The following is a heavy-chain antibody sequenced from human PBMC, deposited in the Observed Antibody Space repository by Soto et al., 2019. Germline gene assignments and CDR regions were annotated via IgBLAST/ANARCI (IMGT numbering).Heavy chain of an antibody. Sequence: SETLSLTCTMSGGSISSSSHYWGWIRQPPGKGLEWIGSLYYSGSTYYNPSLKGRVSISVDTSRNQFSLKLSSMTAADTAVYYCARGVDYGSGSYGSLDVWGKGTTVTVSS. V-gene: IGHV4-39*01. J-gene: IGHJ6*04. CDR2: LYYSGST. D-gene: IGHD3-10*01. CDR1: GGSISSSSHY. CDR3: ARGVDYGSGSYGSLDV.